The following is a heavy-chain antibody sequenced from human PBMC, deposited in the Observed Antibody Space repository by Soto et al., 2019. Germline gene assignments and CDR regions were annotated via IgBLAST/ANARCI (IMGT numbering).Heavy chain of an antibody. CDR1: GYTFISRA. J-gene: IGHJ4*02. Sequence: QVQLVQSGAEVKKPGASVKISCEASGYTFISRALHWVRQAPGQRLEWMGWINPDNANTKYSQNFQGRVTFTRDTSATTAYMELSSLRSEDTAVYFCARHPGSGHYFDYGGQGTLVTVSS. CDR3: ARHPGSGHYFDY. CDR2: INPDNANT. V-gene: IGHV1-3*01. D-gene: IGHD2-15*01.